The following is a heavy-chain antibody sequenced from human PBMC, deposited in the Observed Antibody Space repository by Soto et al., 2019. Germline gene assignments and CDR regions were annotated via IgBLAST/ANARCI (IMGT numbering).Heavy chain of an antibody. D-gene: IGHD6-13*01. CDR3: ARGGYSSSWAPLDY. V-gene: IGHV3-53*01. CDR2: IYSGGST. CDR1: GFTVSSNY. J-gene: IGHJ4*02. Sequence: ETLRLSCAASGFTVSSNYMSWVRQAPGKGLEWVSVIYSGGSTYYADSVKGRFTISRDNSKNTLYLQMNSLRAEDTAVYYCARGGYSSSWAPLDYWGQGTLVTVSS.